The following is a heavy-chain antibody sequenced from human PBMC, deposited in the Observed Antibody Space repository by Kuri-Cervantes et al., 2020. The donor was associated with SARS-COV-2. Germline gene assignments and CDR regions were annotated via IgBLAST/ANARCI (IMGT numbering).Heavy chain of an antibody. Sequence: GGSLRLSCAASGFTFSSYGMHWVRQAPGKGLEWVAFIRYDGSNKYYADSVKGRFTISRGNSKNTLYLQMNSLRAEDTAVYYCAKAGGTIPPTADYWGQGTLVTVSS. D-gene: IGHD3-9*01. CDR1: GFTFSSYG. CDR3: AKAGGTIPPTADY. J-gene: IGHJ4*02. V-gene: IGHV3-30*02. CDR2: IRYDGSNK.